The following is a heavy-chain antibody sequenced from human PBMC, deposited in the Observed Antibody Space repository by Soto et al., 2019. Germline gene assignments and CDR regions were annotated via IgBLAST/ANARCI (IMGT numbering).Heavy chain of an antibody. D-gene: IGHD6-19*01. CDR3: TRQTDAVQWLVVPTDYNFDY. CDR2: IRSKTNSYAT. V-gene: IGHV3-73*01. Sequence: GGSLRLSCAASGFTFGGSAMHWVRQASGKGLEWVGHIRSKTNSYATAYAESVKGRFTISRDDSMNTAYLQMNSLKTEDTAVYFCTRQTDAVQWLVVPTDYNFDYWGQRTLVTVS. J-gene: IGHJ4*02. CDR1: GFTFGGSA.